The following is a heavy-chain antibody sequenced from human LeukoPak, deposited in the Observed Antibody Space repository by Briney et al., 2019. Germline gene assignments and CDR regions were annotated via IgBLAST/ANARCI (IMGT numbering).Heavy chain of an antibody. J-gene: IGHJ4*02. CDR2: ISYDGSNK. CDR1: GFTFSSYA. D-gene: IGHD2-15*01. CDR3: ARDYGNVVVAATGMDY. Sequence: GSLRLSCAASGFTFSSYAMHWVRQAPGKGLEWVAVISYDGSNKYYADSVKGRFTISRDNSKNTLYLQINSLRAEDTAVYYCARDYGNVVVAATGMDYWGQGTLVTVSS. V-gene: IGHV3-30-3*01.